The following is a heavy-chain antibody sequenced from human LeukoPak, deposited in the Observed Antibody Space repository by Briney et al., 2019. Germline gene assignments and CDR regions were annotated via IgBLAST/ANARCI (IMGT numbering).Heavy chain of an antibody. CDR3: ARGTTTVTLYFDY. CDR1: GGTFSSYA. Sequence: SVKVSCKASGGTFSSYAISWVRQAPGQGLEWMGWIIPIFGTANYAQKFQGRVTITADESTSTAYMELSSLRSEDTAVYYCARGTTTVTLYFDYWGQGTLVTVSS. J-gene: IGHJ4*02. CDR2: IIPIFGTA. V-gene: IGHV1-69*01. D-gene: IGHD4-11*01.